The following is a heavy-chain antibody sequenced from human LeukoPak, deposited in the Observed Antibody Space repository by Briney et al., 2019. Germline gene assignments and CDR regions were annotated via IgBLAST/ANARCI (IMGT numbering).Heavy chain of an antibody. Sequence: SETLSLTCTVSGGSISSYYWSWIRQPAGKGLEWIGRIYTSGSTNYNPSLKSRVTISVDTSKNQFSLKLSSVTAADTAVYYCAGTISYYYDSSGYPEYFQHWGQGTLVTVSS. CDR3: AGTISYYYDSSGYPEYFQH. J-gene: IGHJ1*01. CDR2: IYTSGST. CDR1: GGSISSYY. V-gene: IGHV4-4*07. D-gene: IGHD3-22*01.